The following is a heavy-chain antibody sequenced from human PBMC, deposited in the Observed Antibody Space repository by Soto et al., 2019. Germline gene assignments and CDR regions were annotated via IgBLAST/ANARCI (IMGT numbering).Heavy chain of an antibody. CDR1: GGSISNYY. CDR3: ARGVAVAGFSGYFQH. V-gene: IGHV4-59*12. D-gene: IGHD6-19*01. Sequence: SETLSLTCTVSGGSISNYYWSWVRQPPGKGLEWIGYIYDSGSTNYNPSLKSRVTISVDTSKNQFSLRLTSVTAADTAVYYCARGVAVAGFSGYFQHWGQGTLVTVSS. CDR2: IYDSGST. J-gene: IGHJ1*01.